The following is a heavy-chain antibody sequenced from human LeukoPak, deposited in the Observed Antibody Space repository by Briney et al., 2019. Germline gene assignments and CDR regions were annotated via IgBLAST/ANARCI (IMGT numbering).Heavy chain of an antibody. D-gene: IGHD3-22*01. CDR2: INHSGST. CDR1: GGAFSGYY. J-gene: IGHJ4*02. V-gene: IGHV4-34*01. Sequence: PSETLSLTCAVYGGAFSGYYGSWIRRPPGKGREGIGGINHSGSTGYNPSLRSRVTISVDTSKNHCSLKLSSVTAAATAVYSCARSGDSSGYRYFDYWGQGTLVTVSS. CDR3: ARSGDSSGYRYFDY.